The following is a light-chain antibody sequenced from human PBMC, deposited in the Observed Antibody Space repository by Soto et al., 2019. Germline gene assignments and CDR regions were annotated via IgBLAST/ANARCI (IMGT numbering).Light chain of an antibody. CDR2: EVS. J-gene: IGLJ1*01. CDR3: SSYTSSSTRV. CDR1: SSDVGGYNY. V-gene: IGLV2-14*01. Sequence: QSALTQPASVSGSPGQSNTISCTGTSSDVGGYNYVSWYQQHPGKAPKVMIYEVSKRPSGVSNRFSGSKSGNTASLTISGLQAEDEADYYCSSYTSSSTRVFGTGTKLTVL.